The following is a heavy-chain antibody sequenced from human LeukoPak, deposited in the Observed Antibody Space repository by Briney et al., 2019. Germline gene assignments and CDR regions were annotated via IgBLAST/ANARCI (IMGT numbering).Heavy chain of an antibody. V-gene: IGHV3-23*01. CDR2: ISGSGGST. CDR3: ARDLYCSSTSCTDAFDI. Sequence: GGSLRLSCAASGFTFSSYAMSWVRQAPGKGLEWVSAISGSGGSTYYADSVKGRFTISRDNSKNTLYLQMNSLRAEDTAVYYCARDLYCSSTSCTDAFDIWGQGTMVTASS. D-gene: IGHD2-2*01. CDR1: GFTFSSYA. J-gene: IGHJ3*02.